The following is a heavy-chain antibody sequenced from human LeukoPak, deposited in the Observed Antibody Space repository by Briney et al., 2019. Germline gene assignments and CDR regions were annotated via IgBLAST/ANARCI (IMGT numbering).Heavy chain of an antibody. CDR2: IYHSGST. D-gene: IGHD2-21*02. CDR3: ARGVKPAYCGGDCYRWYFDL. CDR1: GGSLSSGGYS. V-gene: IGHV4-30-2*01. J-gene: IGHJ2*01. Sequence: PSQTLSLTCAVSGGSLSSGGYSWSWIRQPPGTGLEWLGYIYHSGSTYYNPSLKSRVTISVDRSKNQFSLKLSSVTAADTAVYYCARGVKPAYCGGDCYRWYFDLWGRGTLVTVSS.